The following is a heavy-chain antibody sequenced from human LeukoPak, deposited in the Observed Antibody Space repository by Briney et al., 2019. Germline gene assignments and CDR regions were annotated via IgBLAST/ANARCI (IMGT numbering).Heavy chain of an antibody. CDR2: IYTGGGR. CDR3: ARGIDY. J-gene: IGHJ4*02. V-gene: IGHV3-53*01. Sequence: PGGSLRLSCAASRFTVSSYYMNWARQAPGKELEWVSVIYTGGGRYYADSVRGRFTISRDTSKNMVFLQMNSLRVEDTAVYYCARGIDYWGRGTLVTVSS. CDR1: RFTVSSYY.